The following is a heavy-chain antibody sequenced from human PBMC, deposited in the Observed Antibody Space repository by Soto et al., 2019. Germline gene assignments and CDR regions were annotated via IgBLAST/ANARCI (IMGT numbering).Heavy chain of an antibody. CDR2: IKQDGSEK. V-gene: IGHV3-7*05. CDR1: GFTFSSYW. CDR3: ARDYYDSSGYYQEGDYYYYGMDV. D-gene: IGHD3-22*01. Sequence: GGSLRLSCAASGFTFSSYWMSWVRQAPGKGLEWVANIKQDGSEKYYVDSVKGRFTISRDNAKNSLYLQMNSLRAEDTAVYYCARDYYDSSGYYQEGDYYYYGMDVWGQGTTVTVSS. J-gene: IGHJ6*02.